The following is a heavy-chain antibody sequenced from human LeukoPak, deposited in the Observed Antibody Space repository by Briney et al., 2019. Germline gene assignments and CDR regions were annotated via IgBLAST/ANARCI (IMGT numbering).Heavy chain of an antibody. V-gene: IGHV4-59*01. CDR3: ARVLGGGRVRNAPGIQLIFDP. CDR1: GGSISSYY. J-gene: IGHJ5*02. CDR2: IYYSGST. Sequence: TSETLSLTCTVSGGSISSYYWSWIRQPPGKGLEWIGYIYYSGSTNYNPSLKSRVTISVDTSKNQFSLKLSSVTAADTAVYYCARVLGGGRVRNAPGIQLIFDPWGQGTLVTVSS. D-gene: IGHD3-10*01.